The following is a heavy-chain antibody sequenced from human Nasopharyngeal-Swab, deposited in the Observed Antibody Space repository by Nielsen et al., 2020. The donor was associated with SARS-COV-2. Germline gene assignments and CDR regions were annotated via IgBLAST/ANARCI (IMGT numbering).Heavy chain of an antibody. CDR3: ARQLQSNAFDI. V-gene: IGHV3-21*01. D-gene: IGHD5-24*01. CDR2: ISSSSSYI. Sequence: WIRQPPGKGLEWVSSISSSSSYIYYADSVKGRFTISRDNAKNSLYLQMNGLRAEDTAVYYCARQLQSNAFDIWGQGTMVTVSS. J-gene: IGHJ3*02.